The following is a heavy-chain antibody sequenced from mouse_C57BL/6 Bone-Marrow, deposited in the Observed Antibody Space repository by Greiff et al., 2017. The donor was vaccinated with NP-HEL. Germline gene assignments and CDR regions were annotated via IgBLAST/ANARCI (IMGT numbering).Heavy chain of an antibody. CDR1: GYTFTDYY. CDR3: ASKLSYAMDY. J-gene: IGHJ4*01. CDR2: INPNNGGT. D-gene: IGHD4-1*01. Sequence: EVQLQQSGPELVKPGASVKISCKASGYTFTDYYMNWVKQSHGKSLEWIGDINPNNGGTSYNQKFKGKATLTVDKSSSTAYMELRSLTSEDSAVYYCASKLSYAMDYWGQGTSVTVSS. V-gene: IGHV1-26*01.